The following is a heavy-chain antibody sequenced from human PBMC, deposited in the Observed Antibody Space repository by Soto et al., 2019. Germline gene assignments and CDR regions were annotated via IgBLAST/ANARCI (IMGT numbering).Heavy chain of an antibody. D-gene: IGHD3-22*01. CDR1: GYTFTSYY. CDR2: INPSGGST. Sequence: ASVKVSCKASGYTFTSYYMHWVRQAPGQGLEWMGIINPSGGSTSYAQKFQGRVTMTRDTPTSTVYMELSSLRSEDTAVYYCARGPITMIVVVITGFDYWGQGTLVTVSS. J-gene: IGHJ4*02. V-gene: IGHV1-46*03. CDR3: ARGPITMIVVVITGFDY.